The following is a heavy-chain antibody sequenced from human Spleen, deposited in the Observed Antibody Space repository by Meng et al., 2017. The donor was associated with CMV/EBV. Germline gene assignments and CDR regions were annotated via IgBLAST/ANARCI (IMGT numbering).Heavy chain of an antibody. J-gene: IGHJ4*02. Sequence: GESLKISCAASGFTFSCSAMHWVRQASGKGLEWVGRIRSKANSYATAYGASGKGRFTISNDDSKNTAYLQMNSLKTEDTAVYYCTSNALDDFWSGYPFWGQGTLVTVSS. V-gene: IGHV3-73*01. CDR1: GFTFSCSA. CDR2: IRSKANSYAT. CDR3: TSNALDDFWSGYPF. D-gene: IGHD3-3*01.